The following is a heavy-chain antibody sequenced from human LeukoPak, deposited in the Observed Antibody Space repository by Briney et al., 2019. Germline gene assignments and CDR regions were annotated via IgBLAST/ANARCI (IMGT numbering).Heavy chain of an antibody. D-gene: IGHD3-16*01. V-gene: IGHV3-9*01. CDR3: ARGGGLDV. CDR1: GFTFDDYA. J-gene: IGHJ6*02. CDR2: ISWNSGSI. Sequence: GRSLRLSCAASGFTFDDYAMHWVRQAPGKGLEWVSGISWNSGSIGYADSVKGRFTISRDNAKNSLYLQMNSLRAEDTALYYCARGGGLDVWGQGATVTVSS.